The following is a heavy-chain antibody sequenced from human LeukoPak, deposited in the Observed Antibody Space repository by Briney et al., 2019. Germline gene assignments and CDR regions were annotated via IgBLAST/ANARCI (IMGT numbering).Heavy chain of an antibody. CDR1: GGTFSSYA. D-gene: IGHD6-6*01. J-gene: IGHJ4*02. CDR3: AMSQYSSSSEVDY. Sequence: SVKVSCKASGGTFSSYAISWVRQAPGQGLEWMGGIIPIFGTANYAQKFQGRVTMTRDTSISTAYMELSRLRSDDTAVYYCAMSQYSSSSEVDYWGQGTLVTVSS. V-gene: IGHV1-69*05. CDR2: IIPIFGTA.